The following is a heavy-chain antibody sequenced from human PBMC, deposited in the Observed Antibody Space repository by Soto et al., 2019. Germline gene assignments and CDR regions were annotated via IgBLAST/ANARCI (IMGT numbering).Heavy chain of an antibody. D-gene: IGHD3-9*01. V-gene: IGHV4-61*01. J-gene: IGHJ4*02. Sequence: SETLSLTCTVSGGSVSSGSYHWGWIRQPPGKGLEWIGYIYHSGSTNYNPSLKSRVTISVDTSKNQFSLSLTSVTATVYFGYLDYWGQGALVTVSS. CDR2: IYHSGST. CDR3: Y. CDR1: GGSVSSGSYH.